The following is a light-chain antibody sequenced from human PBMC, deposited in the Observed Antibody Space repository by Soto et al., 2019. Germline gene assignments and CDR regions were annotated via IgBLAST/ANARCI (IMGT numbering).Light chain of an antibody. CDR3: TSYAGGNNV. CDR1: SSDVGGYNY. V-gene: IGLV2-8*01. J-gene: IGLJ1*01. Sequence: QSALTQPPSASGSPGQSVTISCTGTSSDVGGYNYVSWYRQHPGKVPKLMVYEVNKRPSGVPDRFSGSKSGNTASLTVSGLQAEDEADNYCTSYAGGNNVFGTGTKLTVL. CDR2: EVN.